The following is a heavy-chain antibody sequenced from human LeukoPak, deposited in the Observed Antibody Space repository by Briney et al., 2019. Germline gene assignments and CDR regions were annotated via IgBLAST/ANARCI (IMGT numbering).Heavy chain of an antibody. CDR1: GFTFSSYS. CDR2: ISSSSSTI. D-gene: IGHD2-2*01. J-gene: IGHJ5*02. V-gene: IGHV3-48*01. CDR3: AGKHCSSTSCPKLNWFDP. Sequence: PGGSLRLSCAASGFTFSSYSMNWVRQAPGKGLEWVSYISSSSSTIYYADSVKGRFTISRDNAKNSLYLQMNSLRAEDTAVYYCAGKHCSSTSCPKLNWFDPWGQGTLVTVSS.